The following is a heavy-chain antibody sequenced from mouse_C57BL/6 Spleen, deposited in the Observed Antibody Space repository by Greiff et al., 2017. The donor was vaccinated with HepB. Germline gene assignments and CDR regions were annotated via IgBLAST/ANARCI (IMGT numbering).Heavy chain of an antibody. J-gene: IGHJ4*01. Sequence: QVQLKQPGAELVKPGASVKLSCKASGYTFTSYWMHWVKQRPGQGLEWIGMIHPNSGSTNYNEKFKSKATLTVDKSSSTAYMQLSSLTSEDSAVYYCARGWLRHAMDYWGQGTSVTVSS. CDR3: ARGWLRHAMDY. V-gene: IGHV1-64*01. CDR2: IHPNSGST. CDR1: GYTFTSYW. D-gene: IGHD2-2*01.